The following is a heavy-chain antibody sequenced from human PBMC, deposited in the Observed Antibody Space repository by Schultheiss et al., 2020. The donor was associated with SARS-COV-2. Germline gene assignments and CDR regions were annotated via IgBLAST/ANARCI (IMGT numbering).Heavy chain of an antibody. Sequence: GGSLRLSCAASGFAVSSNYMSWVRQAPGKGLEWVSSISSSSSYIYYADSVKGRFTISRDNAKNSLYLQMNSLRAEDTAVYYCARDPIGRSGYYYNWFDPWGQGTLVTVSS. CDR3: ARDPIGRSGYYYNWFDP. CDR2: ISSSSSYI. J-gene: IGHJ5*02. V-gene: IGHV3-21*01. CDR1: GFAVSSNY. D-gene: IGHD3-3*01.